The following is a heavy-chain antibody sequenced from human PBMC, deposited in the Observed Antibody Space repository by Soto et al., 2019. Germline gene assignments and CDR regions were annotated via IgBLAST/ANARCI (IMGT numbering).Heavy chain of an antibody. Sequence: EVQLLESGGGLVQPGGSLRLSCAAPGFTFSSYAMSWARQAPGKGLEWVSAISGSGGSTYYADSVKGRFTISRDNSKNTLYLQMNSLRAEDTAVYYCAKDSSAYPGGYFDYWGQGTLVTVSS. CDR3: AKDSSAYPGGYFDY. CDR1: GFTFSSYA. V-gene: IGHV3-23*01. D-gene: IGHD3-22*01. CDR2: ISGSGGST. J-gene: IGHJ4*02.